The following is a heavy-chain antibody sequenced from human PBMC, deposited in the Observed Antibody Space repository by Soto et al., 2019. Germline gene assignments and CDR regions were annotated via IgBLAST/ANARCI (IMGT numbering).Heavy chain of an antibody. D-gene: IGHD3-9*01. CDR3: VRFWPPTYSDALTDYTDAFDY. V-gene: IGHV4-4*08. J-gene: IGHJ4*02. Sequence: PSETPSLTSTVSGSSLSRFYWSLIRPSPGKGLEWIGYLYNTGSTIYNPSLKSRLIISVDTSKSQFSLKLSSVTAADTAVYYCVRFWPPTYSDALTDYTDAFDYWGQGTLVTVSS. CDR2: LYNTGST. CDR1: GSSLSRFY.